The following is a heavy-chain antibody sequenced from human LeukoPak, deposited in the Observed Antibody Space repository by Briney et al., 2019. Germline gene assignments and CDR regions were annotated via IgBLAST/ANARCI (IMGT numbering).Heavy chain of an antibody. J-gene: IGHJ4*02. CDR3: ARAWGGYDWARSLDY. D-gene: IGHD5-12*01. V-gene: IGHV4-31*03. CDR2: IYYSGST. CDR1: GGSISSGGYY. Sequence: SQTLSLTCTVSGGSISSGGYYWSWIRQHPGKGLEWIGYIYYSGSTYYNPSLKSRVTISVDTSKNQFSLKLSSVTAADTAVYYCARAWGGYDWARSLDYWGQGTLVTVSS.